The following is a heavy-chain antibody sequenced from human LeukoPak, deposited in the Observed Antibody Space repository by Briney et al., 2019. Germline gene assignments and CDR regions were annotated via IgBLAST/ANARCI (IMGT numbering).Heavy chain of an antibody. V-gene: IGHV4-39*07. D-gene: IGHD4-23*01. Sequence: KSSETLSLTCTVSGGSISSSSSYWGWIRQPPGKGLEWIGSIYYSGSTYYSPSLKSRVTISVDTSKNQFSLKLSSVTAADTAVYYCARDPDYGSILRYFDYWGQGTLVTVSS. CDR1: GGSISSSSSY. CDR2: IYYSGST. J-gene: IGHJ4*02. CDR3: ARDPDYGSILRYFDY.